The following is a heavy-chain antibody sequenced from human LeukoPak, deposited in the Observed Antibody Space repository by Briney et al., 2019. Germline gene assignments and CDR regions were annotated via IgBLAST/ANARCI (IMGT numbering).Heavy chain of an antibody. J-gene: IGHJ4*02. D-gene: IGHD3-10*01. Sequence: GVSLRLSCAASGFTFSSYAMSWVRQAPGKGLEWVSAISGSGGSTYYADSVKGRFTISRDNSKNTLYLQMNSLRAEDTAVYYCAKGTPYYYGSGSYPSPFDYWGQGTLVTVSS. CDR3: AKGTPYYYGSGSYPSPFDY. V-gene: IGHV3-23*01. CDR1: GFTFSSYA. CDR2: ISGSGGST.